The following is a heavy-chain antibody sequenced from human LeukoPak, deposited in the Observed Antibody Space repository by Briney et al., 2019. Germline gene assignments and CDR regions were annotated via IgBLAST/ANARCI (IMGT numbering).Heavy chain of an antibody. Sequence: PSQTLSLTCTVSGGSISSGSYYWSWIRQPAGKGLEWIGRIYTSGSTNYNPSLKSRVTISVDTSKNQFSLKLSSVTAADTVVYYCARAGVGYYDSSGYYRTHDAFDIWGQGTMVTVSS. CDR3: ARAGVGYYDSSGYYRTHDAFDI. CDR2: IYTSGST. J-gene: IGHJ3*02. CDR1: GGSISSGSYY. V-gene: IGHV4-61*02. D-gene: IGHD3-22*01.